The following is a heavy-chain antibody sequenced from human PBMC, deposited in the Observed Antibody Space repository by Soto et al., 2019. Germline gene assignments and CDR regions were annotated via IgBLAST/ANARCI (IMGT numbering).Heavy chain of an antibody. Sequence: LSLTCAVYGGSLTGFYRSWIHQAPRKRLERIGETNHSGRSNYNPSLKSRVTISVDTSKIQFCVKLSSVTAADTGVYYCARGGGDDFWSGYSRVYYYYMDVWGKGTTVTGSS. CDR2: TNHSGRS. CDR3: ARGGGDDFWSGYSRVYYYYMDV. CDR1: GGSLTGFY. V-gene: IGHV4-34*01. J-gene: IGHJ6*03. D-gene: IGHD3-3*01.